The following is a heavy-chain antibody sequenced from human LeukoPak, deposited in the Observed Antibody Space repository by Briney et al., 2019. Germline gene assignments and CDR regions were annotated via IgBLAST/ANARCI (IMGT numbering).Heavy chain of an antibody. CDR3: AASVLVPAASFDY. D-gene: IGHD2-2*01. V-gene: IGHV1-69*02. Sequence: ASVKVSCKASGGTFSSYTISWVRQAPGQGLEWMGRIIPILGIANYAQKFQGRVTITADKSTSTAYMELSSLRSEDTAVYYCAASVLVPAASFDYWGQGTLVTVSS. J-gene: IGHJ4*02. CDR1: GGTFSSYT. CDR2: IIPILGIA.